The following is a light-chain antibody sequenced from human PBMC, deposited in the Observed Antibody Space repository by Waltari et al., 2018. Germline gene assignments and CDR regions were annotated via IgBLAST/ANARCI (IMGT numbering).Light chain of an antibody. Sequence: DIQMTQSPSSLAASVRDRATITCRASQSISSYLNWYQQKPGKAPKILTNAASSLQSGVPSRFSGSGSGTDFTLTISSLQTEDFATYYCQQSYSLYTFGQGTKLEIK. J-gene: IGKJ2*01. CDR1: QSISSY. CDR3: QQSYSLYT. V-gene: IGKV1-39*01. CDR2: AAS.